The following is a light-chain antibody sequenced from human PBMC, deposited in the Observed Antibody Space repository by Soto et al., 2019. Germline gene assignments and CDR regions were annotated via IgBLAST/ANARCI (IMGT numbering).Light chain of an antibody. V-gene: IGKV2-30*01. CDR1: QSLAYSDGNTY. J-gene: IGKJ2*01. CDR2: KVS. Sequence: DVAMTQSPLSLPVTLGQPASISCRSSQSLAYSDGNTYLNWFQQRPGQSPRRLIYKVSNRDSGVPERLNGSGSGTDITLKISRVEAEDVGVYYCMQGTHWRPYTFGHRTKLEMK. CDR3: MQGTHWRPYT.